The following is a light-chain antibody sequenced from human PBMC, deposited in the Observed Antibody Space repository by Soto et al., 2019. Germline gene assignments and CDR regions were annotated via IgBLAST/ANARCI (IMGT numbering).Light chain of an antibody. V-gene: IGLV2-8*01. CDR2: EDT. CDR3: CSYGGSNNLV. Sequence: QSALTQPPSASGSHGQSVTISCTGTSSDVGGYNYVSWYQHHPGKAPKLMIYEDTERPPGVPDRFSGSKSGNTASLTVSGLQAEDEADYYCCSYGGSNNLVFGGGTKLTVL. CDR1: SSDVGGYNY. J-gene: IGLJ2*01.